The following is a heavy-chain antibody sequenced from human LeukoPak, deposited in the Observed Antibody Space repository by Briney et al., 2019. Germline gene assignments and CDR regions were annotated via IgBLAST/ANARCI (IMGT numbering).Heavy chain of an antibody. D-gene: IGHD3-10*01. J-gene: IGHJ4*02. Sequence: GGALRLSCAASGFTFSNAWMSWVRQAPGKGLEWVANIKEDGSEKHYVDSVKGRFTISRDNAKNSVYLQMSSLRAEDTAVYYCVGCAGSFCYFDYWGQGTLVTVSS. CDR2: IKEDGSEK. CDR1: GFTFSNAW. V-gene: IGHV3-7*01. CDR3: VGCAGSFCYFDY.